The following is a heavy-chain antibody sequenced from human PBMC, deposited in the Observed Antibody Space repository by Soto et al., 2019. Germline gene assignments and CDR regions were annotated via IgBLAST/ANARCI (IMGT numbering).Heavy chain of an antibody. CDR3: VRDFGDLHDFWSGSDY. CDR1: GYSINSGYY. J-gene: IGHJ4*02. D-gene: IGHD3-3*01. V-gene: IGHV4-38-2*02. Sequence: SETLSLTCAVSGYSINSGYYWGWIRQSPGKGLEWIGSVFHSGTTYSTPSPKTRLTISVDTSKNQFSLDLNAVTAADTAVYYCVRDFGDLHDFWSGSDYWGQGIPVTVSS. CDR2: VFHSGTT.